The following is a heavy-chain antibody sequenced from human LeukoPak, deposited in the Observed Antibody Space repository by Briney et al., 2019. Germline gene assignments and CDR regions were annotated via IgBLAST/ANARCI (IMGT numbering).Heavy chain of an antibody. CDR1: GYSFTTYW. CDR2: IYPSDSDT. D-gene: IGHD5-18*01. V-gene: IGHV5-51*01. Sequence: GESLKISCKGSGYSFTTYWIGWVRQMPGKGLEWMRIIYPSDSDTRYSPSFQGQVTMSADKSISTAYLQWSSLKASDTAIYYCARTDYNGYSYGSWGQGTLVTVSS. CDR3: ARTDYNGYSYGS. J-gene: IGHJ5*02.